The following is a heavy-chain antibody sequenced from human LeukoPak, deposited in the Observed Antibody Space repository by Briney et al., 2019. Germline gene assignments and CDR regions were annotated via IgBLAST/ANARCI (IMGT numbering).Heavy chain of an antibody. Sequence: ASVKVSCKASGYTFTSYYMHWVRQAPGQGLEWMGIINPSGGSTSYAQKFQGRVTMTRDTSTSTVYMELSSLRSEDTAVYYCARDADYYGSGMSYFDYWGQGTLVTVSS. CDR2: INPSGGST. V-gene: IGHV1-46*01. D-gene: IGHD3-10*01. CDR1: GYTFTSYY. J-gene: IGHJ4*02. CDR3: ARDADYYGSGMSYFDY.